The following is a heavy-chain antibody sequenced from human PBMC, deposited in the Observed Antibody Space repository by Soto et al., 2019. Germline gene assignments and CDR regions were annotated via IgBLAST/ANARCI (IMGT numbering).Heavy chain of an antibody. CDR3: ARQGYCSNTACYSVDY. CDR1: GYSFTSYW. J-gene: IGHJ4*02. V-gene: IGHV5-51*01. Sequence: PGESLKISCKGSGYSFTSYWIGWVRQMPGKGLEWIGTIYPGDSNTRYSPSFQGQVTISADKSISSAYLQWSSLKAPDTAMYYCARQGYCSNTACYSVDYWGQGTLVTVSS. D-gene: IGHD2-2*02. CDR2: IYPGDSNT.